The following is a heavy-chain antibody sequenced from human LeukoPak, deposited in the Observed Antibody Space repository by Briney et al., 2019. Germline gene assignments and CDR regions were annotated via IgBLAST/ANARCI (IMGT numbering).Heavy chain of an antibody. CDR2: LKSKTDGGAT. Sequence: PGGSLRLSCAASGFTVSSNYMSWVRQAPGKGLEWVGRLKSKTDGGATDYAAPVKGRITISRDDSKNRLYLQMNSLKTEDTAVYYCTTANYYDGSVLEYWGQGTLVTVSS. D-gene: IGHD3-22*01. CDR3: TTANYYDGSVLEY. CDR1: GFTVSSNY. V-gene: IGHV3-15*01. J-gene: IGHJ4*02.